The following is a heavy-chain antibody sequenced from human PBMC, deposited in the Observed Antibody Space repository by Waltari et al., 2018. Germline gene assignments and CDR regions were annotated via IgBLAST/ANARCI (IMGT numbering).Heavy chain of an antibody. CDR1: GGSFSVYY. J-gene: IGHJ6*04. D-gene: IGHD2-8*02. CDR3: ARDPHDCTGGVCYQDV. Sequence: QVQLQQWGAGLLKPSETLSLTCAVYGGSFSVYYWSWIRQPPGKGLEWIGEINHSGSTNYNPSLKSRVTISVDTSKNQFSLKLSSVTAADTAVYYCARDPHDCTGGVCYQDVWGKGTTVTVSS. CDR2: INHSGST. V-gene: IGHV4-34*01.